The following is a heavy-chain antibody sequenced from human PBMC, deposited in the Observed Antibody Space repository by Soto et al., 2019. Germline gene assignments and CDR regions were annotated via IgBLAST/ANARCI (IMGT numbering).Heavy chain of an antibody. J-gene: IGHJ6*02. CDR2: IKKDSSEI. V-gene: IGHV3-7*01. D-gene: IGHD6-6*01. CDR1: GFTFSSYW. Sequence: GGSLRLSCAASGFTFSSYWMSWVRQAPGKGLEWVSNIKKDSSEIYYADSVKGRFTISRDNAKNSLYLQMNSLRDEDTAVYYCARPEYSSSSYGMDVWGQGTTVTVSS. CDR3: ARPEYSSSSYGMDV.